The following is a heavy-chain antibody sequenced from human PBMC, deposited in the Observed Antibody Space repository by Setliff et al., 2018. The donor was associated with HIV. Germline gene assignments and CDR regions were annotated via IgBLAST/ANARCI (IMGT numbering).Heavy chain of an antibody. Sequence: ETLSLTCTVSGGSISSHYWSWIRQPPGKGLEWIGSLYYSGSTDYSPSLKSRVSISVDTSKNQFSLRLSSVTAADTAVYYCARATATWLVDNWGQGTLVTVSS. CDR3: ARATATWLVDN. V-gene: IGHV4-59*11. J-gene: IGHJ4*02. CDR1: GGSISSHY. CDR2: LYYSGST. D-gene: IGHD2-15*01.